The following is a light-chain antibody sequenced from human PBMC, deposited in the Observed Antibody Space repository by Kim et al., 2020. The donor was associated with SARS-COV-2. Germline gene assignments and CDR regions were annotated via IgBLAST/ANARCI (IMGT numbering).Light chain of an antibody. CDR2: GAS. V-gene: IGKV1-16*01. CDR3: QQYNSHPIT. CDR1: QGISTN. Sequence: DIQMTQSPSSLSASLGDRVTITCRASQGISTNVACFQQKAGEAPKSLIYGASTLQGGVPSRFSGGGSGRDFILTISSLQPDDFAIYFCQQYNSHPITFGQGTRLEIK. J-gene: IGKJ5*01.